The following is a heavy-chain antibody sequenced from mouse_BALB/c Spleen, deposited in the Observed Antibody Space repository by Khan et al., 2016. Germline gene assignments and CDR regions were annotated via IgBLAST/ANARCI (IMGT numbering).Heavy chain of an antibody. J-gene: IGHJ2*01. CDR1: GYSITSGYY. Sequence: EVQLQESGPGLVKPSQSLSLTCSVTGYSITSGYYWNWIRQFPGNKLEWMGYISYDGSTNYNPSLKNRIPITRDTSKNHCFLKLNSVTTEDTATDYCAITTVVADYGGQGTTLTVSS. D-gene: IGHD1-1*01. CDR3: AITTVVADY. V-gene: IGHV3-6*02. CDR2: ISYDGST.